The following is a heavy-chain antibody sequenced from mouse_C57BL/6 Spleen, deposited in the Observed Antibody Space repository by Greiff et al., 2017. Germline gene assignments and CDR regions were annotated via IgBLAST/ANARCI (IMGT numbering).Heavy chain of an antibody. CDR1: GYTFTSYG. J-gene: IGHJ2*01. V-gene: IGHV1-81*01. Sequence: VKLMESGAELARPGASVKLSCKASGYTFTSYGISWVKQRTGQGLEWIGEIYPRSGNTYYNEKFKGKATLTADKSSSTAYMELRSLTSEDSAVXFCARRDYDGYLAYWGQGTTLTVSA. CDR2: IYPRSGNT. CDR3: ARRDYDGYLAY. D-gene: IGHD2-3*01.